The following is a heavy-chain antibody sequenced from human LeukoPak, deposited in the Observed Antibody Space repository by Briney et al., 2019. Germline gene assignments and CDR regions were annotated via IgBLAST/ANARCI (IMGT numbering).Heavy chain of an antibody. J-gene: IGHJ4*02. CDR3: ARAPRTSNPFDY. V-gene: IGHV4-59*01. Sequence: SETLSLTCTVSGGSISSFYWNWIRQPPGKGLEWIGYVYYSGSTNYNPSLKSRVTVSVDTSKNQFSLKLSSVTAADTAVYYCARAPRTSNPFDYWGQGTLVTVSS. CDR1: GGSISSFY. CDR2: VYYSGST. D-gene: IGHD1-14*01.